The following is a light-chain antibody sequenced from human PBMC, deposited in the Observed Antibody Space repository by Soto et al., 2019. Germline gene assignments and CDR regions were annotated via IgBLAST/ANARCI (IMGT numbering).Light chain of an antibody. J-gene: IGLJ1*01. CDR3: SSFTSSSTYV. V-gene: IGLV2-14*01. Sequence: QSALTQPASVSGSPGQSITISCTGTSSDVGACNCVSWYQQHPAKAPKLMIYEVSNRPSGVSNRFSGSKSGNTASLTISGLQAEDEADYYCSSFTSSSTYVFGTGTKLTVL. CDR2: EVS. CDR1: SSDVGACNC.